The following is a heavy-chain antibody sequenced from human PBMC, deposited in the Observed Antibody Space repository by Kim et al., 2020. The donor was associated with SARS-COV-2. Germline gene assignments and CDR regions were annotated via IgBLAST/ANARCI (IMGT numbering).Heavy chain of an antibody. CDR3: ARDQWYYYGSGSYYPPDY. V-gene: IGHV3-30*04. Sequence: GGSLRLSCAASGFTFSNYAMHWVRQAPGKGLEWVAIISYDGSNKYYADSVKGRFTISRDNSKNTLYLQMNSLRAEDTAVYYCARDQWYYYGSGSYYPPDYWGQGTLVTVSS. J-gene: IGHJ4*02. CDR1: GFTFSNYA. D-gene: IGHD3-10*01. CDR2: ISYDGSNK.